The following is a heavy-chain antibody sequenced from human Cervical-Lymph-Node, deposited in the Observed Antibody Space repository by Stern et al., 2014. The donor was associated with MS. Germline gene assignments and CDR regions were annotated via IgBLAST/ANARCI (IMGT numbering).Heavy chain of an antibody. CDR2: ISWDSGRI. D-gene: IGHD6-13*01. V-gene: IGHV3-9*01. CDR3: ARVQYSSSWYMFDY. CDR1: GFTFDDFD. Sequence: EVQLLESGGGLVQPGRSLRLSCAASGFTFDDFDMNWVRQAPGKGLAWVARISWDSGRIAYTDSVNGRFTISRDNAKNSLYLQLNSLRSEDTAFYYCARVQYSSSWYMFDYWGQGTLVTVSS. J-gene: IGHJ4*02.